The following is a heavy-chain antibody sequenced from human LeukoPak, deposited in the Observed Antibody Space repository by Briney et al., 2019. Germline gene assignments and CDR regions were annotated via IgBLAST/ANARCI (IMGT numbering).Heavy chain of an antibody. CDR1: GGTFSSYA. CDR3: ARGLTDYFDAFDI. CDR2: IIPIFGTA. V-gene: IGHV1-69*01. Sequence: GASVKVSXKASGGTFSSYAISWVRQAPGQGLEWMGGIIPIFGTANYAQKFQGRVTITADESTSTAYMELSSLRSEDTAVYYCARGLTDYFDAFDIWGQGTMVTVSS. D-gene: IGHD3-10*01. J-gene: IGHJ3*02.